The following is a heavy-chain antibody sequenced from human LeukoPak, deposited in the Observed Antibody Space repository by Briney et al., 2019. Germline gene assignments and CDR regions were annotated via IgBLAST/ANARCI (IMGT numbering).Heavy chain of an antibody. Sequence: SETLSLTCAVYGGSFSGYYWSWIRQPPGKGLEWIGEINHSGSTNYNPSLKSRVTISVDTSKNQFSLKLSSVTAADTAVYYCAREVVPAATYPRGQGTLVTVSS. D-gene: IGHD2-2*01. CDR3: AREVVPAATYP. CDR2: INHSGST. J-gene: IGHJ5*02. CDR1: GGSFSGYY. V-gene: IGHV4-34*01.